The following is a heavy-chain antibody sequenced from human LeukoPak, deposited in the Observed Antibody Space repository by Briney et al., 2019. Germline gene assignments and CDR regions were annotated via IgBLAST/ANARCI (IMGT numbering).Heavy chain of an antibody. V-gene: IGHV3-30-3*01. D-gene: IGHD3-22*01. Sequence: PGRSLRLSCAASGFTFSSYAMHWVRQAPGKGLEWVAVISYDGSNKYYADSVKGRFTISRDNSKNTLYLQMNSLRAEDTAVYYCARSSTTYYYDSGSHYWGQGTLVTVSS. CDR1: GFTFSSYA. CDR2: ISYDGSNK. J-gene: IGHJ4*02. CDR3: ARSSTTYYYDSGSHY.